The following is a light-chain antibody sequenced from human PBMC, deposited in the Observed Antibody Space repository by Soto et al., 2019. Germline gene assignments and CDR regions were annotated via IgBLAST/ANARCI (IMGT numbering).Light chain of an antibody. V-gene: IGKV1-5*03. CDR2: KAA. CDR1: QSISSW. J-gene: IGKJ1*01. Sequence: DIQMTQSPSTLSASVGDRVTITCRASQSISSWLAWYQQKPGKAPNLLIYKAATLESGVPSRFSGSGSGTEVTVTISSLQPDDFANYYCQQYNSYWTFGQGTKVEIK. CDR3: QQYNSYWT.